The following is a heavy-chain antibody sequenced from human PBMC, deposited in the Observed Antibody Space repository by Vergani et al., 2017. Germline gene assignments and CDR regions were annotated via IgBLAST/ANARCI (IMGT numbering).Heavy chain of an antibody. CDR1: GGSISSYY. CDR2: IYYSGRT. V-gene: IGHV4-59*01. D-gene: IGHD6-19*01. J-gene: IGHJ3*02. CDR3: ARVERSGWSRGDAFDI. Sequence: QVQLQESGPGLVKPSETLSLTCTVPGGSISSYYWSWIRQPPGKGLEWIGYIYYSGRTNYNPSLKSRVTISVDTSKNQFSLKLSSVTAADTAVYYCARVERSGWSRGDAFDIWSQGTMVTVSS.